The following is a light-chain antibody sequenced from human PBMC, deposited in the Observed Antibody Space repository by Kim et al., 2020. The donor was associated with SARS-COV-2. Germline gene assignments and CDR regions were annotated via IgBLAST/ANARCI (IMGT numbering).Light chain of an antibody. J-gene: IGKJ2*01. V-gene: IGKV1-5*03. Sequence: DIQMTQSPSTLSASVGDRVTITCRASQSISSWLAWYQQKPGKAPKLLIYKASSLESGVPSRFSSSGSGTEFTLTISSLQPDDFATYYCQQSSTLGQGTKLEI. CDR3: QQSST. CDR1: QSISSW. CDR2: KAS.